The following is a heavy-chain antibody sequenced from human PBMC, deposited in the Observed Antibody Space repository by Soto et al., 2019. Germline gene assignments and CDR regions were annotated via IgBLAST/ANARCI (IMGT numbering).Heavy chain of an antibody. D-gene: IGHD2-8*01. Sequence: GASVKVSCKVSGYTLTELSMHWVRQAPGKGLEWMGGFDPEDGETIYAQKFQGRVTMTEDTSTDTAYMELSSLRSEDTAVYYCATAHCTNGVCYTYFDYWGQGTLVTVSS. CDR2: FDPEDGET. V-gene: IGHV1-24*01. CDR1: GYTLTELS. J-gene: IGHJ4*02. CDR3: ATAHCTNGVCYTYFDY.